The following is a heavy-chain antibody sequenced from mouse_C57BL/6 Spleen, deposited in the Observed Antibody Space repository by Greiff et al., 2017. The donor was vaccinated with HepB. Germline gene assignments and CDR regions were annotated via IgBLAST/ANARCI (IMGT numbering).Heavy chain of an antibody. CDR2: ISSGGSYT. CDR3: AKRGEGFDY. V-gene: IGHV5-6*02. Sequence: DVKLVESGGDLVKPGGSLKLSCAASGFTFSSYGMSWVRQTPDKRLEWVATISSGGSYTYYPDSVKGRFTISRDNAKNTLYLQMSSLKSEDTAMYYCAKRGEGFDYWGQGTTLTVSS. J-gene: IGHJ2*01. CDR1: GFTFSSYG.